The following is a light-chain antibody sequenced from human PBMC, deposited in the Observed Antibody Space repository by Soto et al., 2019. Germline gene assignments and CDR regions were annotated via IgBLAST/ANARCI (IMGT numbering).Light chain of an antibody. J-gene: IGKJ1*01. V-gene: IGKV1-5*03. Sequence: DIQMTQSPSTLSAYVGDSVSINYRASQSISAWLAWYQQKPGKAPKLLIYKASTLEIGVPSRFSGSGSGTEFTLTNSSLQTDDVAITYCQQYNSHWTFGQVTKVEIK. CDR1: QSISAW. CDR3: QQYNSHWT. CDR2: KAS.